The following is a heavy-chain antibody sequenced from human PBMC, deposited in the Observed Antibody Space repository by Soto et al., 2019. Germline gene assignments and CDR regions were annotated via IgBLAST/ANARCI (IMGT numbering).Heavy chain of an antibody. J-gene: IGHJ5*02. V-gene: IGHV4-31*03. CDR3: ARGVTITMVRGVIRFGP. D-gene: IGHD3-10*01. Sequence: SQTLSLTCTVSGGSISSGGYYWSWIRQHPGKGLDWIGYIYYSGSTYYNPSLKSRVTISVDTSKNQFSLKLSSLTAADTAVYYCARGVTITMVRGVIRFGPCGQRTLVTLSS. CDR2: IYYSGST. CDR1: GGSISSGGYY.